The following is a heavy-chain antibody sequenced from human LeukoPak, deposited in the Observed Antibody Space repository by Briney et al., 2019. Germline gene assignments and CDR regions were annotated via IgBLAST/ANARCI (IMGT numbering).Heavy chain of an antibody. Sequence: PGGSLRLSYAASGLTFSSYAMNWVRQASGKGLEWVSGINENGRKTYYADSVKGRFSISRDNSKNTLYLQMSDLRAEDTAVYFCAKITMARTPNYWGQGTLVTVSS. V-gene: IGHV3-23*01. CDR1: GLTFSSYA. CDR3: AKITMARTPNY. CDR2: INENGRKT. D-gene: IGHD3-10*01. J-gene: IGHJ4*02.